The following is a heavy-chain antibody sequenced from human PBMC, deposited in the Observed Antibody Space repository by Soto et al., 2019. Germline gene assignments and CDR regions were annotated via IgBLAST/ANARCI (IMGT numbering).Heavy chain of an antibody. CDR3: ARAAVVDIVVVVAATAAFDI. D-gene: IGHD2-15*01. CDR1: GFTFSSYS. Sequence: GRSLRLCCAASGFTFSSYSMNWVRQAPGKGLEWVSSISSSSSYIYYADSVKGRFTISRDNAKNSLYLQMNSLRAEDTAVYYCARAAVVDIVVVVAATAAFDIWGQGTMVTVSS. V-gene: IGHV3-21*01. J-gene: IGHJ3*02. CDR2: ISSSSSYI.